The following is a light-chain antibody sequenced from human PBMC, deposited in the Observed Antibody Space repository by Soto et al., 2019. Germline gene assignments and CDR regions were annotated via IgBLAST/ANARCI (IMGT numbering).Light chain of an antibody. CDR2: DAS. CDR1: QSISSW. J-gene: IGKJ2*02. Sequence: DIQMTQSPSTLSASVGDRVTITCRASQSISSWLAWYQQKPGKAPKFLIYDASSLESGVPSRFSGSGSGTEFTLTIISLHPDDFATYYCQQYNSYSGTFGQGTKLEIK. CDR3: QQYNSYSGT. V-gene: IGKV1-5*01.